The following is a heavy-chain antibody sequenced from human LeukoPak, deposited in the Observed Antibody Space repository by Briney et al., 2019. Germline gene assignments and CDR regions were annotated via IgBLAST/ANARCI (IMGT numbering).Heavy chain of an antibody. V-gene: IGHV5-51*01. CDR3: HLGYDYVWGRPGAFDI. CDR1: GYSFTSYW. J-gene: IGHJ3*02. D-gene: IGHD3-16*01. Sequence: RGGSLKISCKGSGYSFTSYWIGWVRQLPGKGLEWLGINYPGDSGTRYSTPFQGEVTISANKSITTSNLQWSSRQASDTPTFYCHLGYDYVWGRPGAFDIWGQGTMVTVSS. CDR2: NYPGDSGT.